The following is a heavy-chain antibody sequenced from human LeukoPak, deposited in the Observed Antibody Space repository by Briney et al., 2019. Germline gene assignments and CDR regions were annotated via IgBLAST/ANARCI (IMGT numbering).Heavy chain of an antibody. CDR1: GYTFTGYY. CDR3: ARDQYCSGGNCYFLST. J-gene: IGHJ5*02. D-gene: IGHD2-15*01. Sequence: ASVKVSCKASGYTFTGYYMHWVRQAPGQGLEWMGWINPNSGGTNYAQKFQGRVTMTRDTSISTAYMELSRLRSDDTAVYYCARDQYCSGGNCYFLSTWGQGTLVIVSS. V-gene: IGHV1-2*02. CDR2: INPNSGGT.